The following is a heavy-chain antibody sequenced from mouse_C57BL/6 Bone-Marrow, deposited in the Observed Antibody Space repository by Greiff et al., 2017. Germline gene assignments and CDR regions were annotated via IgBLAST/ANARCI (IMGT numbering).Heavy chain of an antibody. J-gene: IGHJ2*01. Sequence: QVQLQQSGPELVKPGASVKISCKASGYAFSSSWLNWVKQRPGKGLAWIGRIYPGDGDTNYNGKFKGKATLTADKSSSTAYMQLSSLTSEDSAVYCCARNGVYYYGSSYFDYWGQGTTLTVSS. D-gene: IGHD1-1*01. CDR3: ARNGVYYYGSSYFDY. CDR2: IYPGDGDT. V-gene: IGHV1-82*01. CDR1: GYAFSSSW.